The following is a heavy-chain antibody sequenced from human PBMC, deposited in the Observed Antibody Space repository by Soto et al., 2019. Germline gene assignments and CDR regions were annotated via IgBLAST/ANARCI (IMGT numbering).Heavy chain of an antibody. CDR1: GFIFSTYA. Sequence: EVQLLQTGGGLVQPGGSLSLSCAASGFIFSTYAMNWVRQAPGKGLEWVSAISSSGDSAYYAESVRGRFTISRDNSINTLYLLMRSLRPEDTAVYYGAHQRGYGVFDAVDIWGQGTMVTVSS. D-gene: IGHD4-17*01. V-gene: IGHV3-23*01. CDR2: ISSSGDSA. J-gene: IGHJ3*02. CDR3: AHQRGYGVFDAVDI.